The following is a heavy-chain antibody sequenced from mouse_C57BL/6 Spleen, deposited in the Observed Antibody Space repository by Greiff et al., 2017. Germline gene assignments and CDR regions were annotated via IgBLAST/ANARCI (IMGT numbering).Heavy chain of an antibody. V-gene: IGHV1-64*01. D-gene: IGHD1-1*01. CDR3: ARREGTTGVFDY. CDR1: GYTFTSYW. CDR2: IHPNSGST. J-gene: IGHJ2*01. Sequence: QVQLQQPGAELVKPGASVKLSCKASGYTFTSYWMHWVKQRPGQGLEWIGMIHPNSGSTNYNEKFKSKATLTVDKSSSTAYMQLSSLTSEDSAVYYCARREGTTGVFDYWGQGTTLTVSS.